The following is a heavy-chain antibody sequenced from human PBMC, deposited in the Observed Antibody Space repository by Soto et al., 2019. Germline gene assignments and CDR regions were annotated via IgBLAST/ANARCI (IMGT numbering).Heavy chain of an antibody. CDR2: IIPIFGTA. Sequence: SVNFSCKASGGTFSSYAISWVRQAPGQGLEWMGGIIPIFGTANYAQKFQGRVTITADESTSTAYMELSSLRSEDTAVYYCARGLSGWYPRSFDIWGQGTMVTVSS. J-gene: IGHJ3*02. CDR1: GGTFSSYA. D-gene: IGHD6-19*01. CDR3: ARGLSGWYPRSFDI. V-gene: IGHV1-69*13.